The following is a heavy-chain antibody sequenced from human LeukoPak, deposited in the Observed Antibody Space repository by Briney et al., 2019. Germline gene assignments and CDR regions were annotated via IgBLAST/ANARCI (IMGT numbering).Heavy chain of an antibody. D-gene: IGHD5-24*01. CDR2: IYPGDSDT. CDR3: ARQLGEGDGLNGGPSYYYYYYMDV. V-gene: IGHV5-51*01. Sequence: GESLKISCKGSGYSFSDFWIVWVRQMPGQGLEWMGIIYPGDSDTRYSPSFQGQVTISADKSISTAYLQWSSLKASDTAMYYCARQLGEGDGLNGGPSYYYYYYMDVWGKGTTVTISS. J-gene: IGHJ6*03. CDR1: GYSFSDFW.